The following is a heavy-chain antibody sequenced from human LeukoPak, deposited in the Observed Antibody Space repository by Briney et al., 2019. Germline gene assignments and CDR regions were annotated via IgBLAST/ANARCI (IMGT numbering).Heavy chain of an antibody. CDR1: GFTFSSYG. CDR3: AKTYGSGSYYGD. V-gene: IGHV3-30*02. J-gene: IGHJ4*02. Sequence: PGGSLRLSCAASGFTFSSYGMHWVRQAPGKGLEWVAFIRYDGSNKYYADSVKGRFTISGDNSKNTLYLQMNSLRAEDTAVYYCAKTYGSGSYYGDWGQGTLVTVSS. CDR2: IRYDGSNK. D-gene: IGHD3-10*01.